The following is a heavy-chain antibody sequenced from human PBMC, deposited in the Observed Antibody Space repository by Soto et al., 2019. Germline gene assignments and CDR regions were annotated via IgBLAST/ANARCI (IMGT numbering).Heavy chain of an antibody. V-gene: IGHV4-34*01. CDR1: GGSFTDYK. J-gene: IGHJ5*02. CDR3: AGGPDYGDYDA. CDR2: IRHNGDT. D-gene: IGHD4-17*01. Sequence: QVQLRQWGAGLLKPSETLSLTCVVSGGSFTDYKWTWIRQSPEKGLEWIGEIRHNGDTDSKPSLRSRLTMSLDTSKNQFSLPLSSVTSADTAVYFCAGGPDYGDYDASGQGTLVTVSS.